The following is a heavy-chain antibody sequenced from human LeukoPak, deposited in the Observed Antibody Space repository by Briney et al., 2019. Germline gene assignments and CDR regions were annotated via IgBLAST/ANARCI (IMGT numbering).Heavy chain of an antibody. V-gene: IGHV3-53*01. CDR3: ARDVPYYDILTGYSPGAFDI. CDR1: GFTVSSNY. CDR2: IYSGGST. D-gene: IGHD3-9*01. Sequence: GGSLRLSCAASGFTVSSNYMSWVRQAPGKGLEWVSVIYSGGSTYYADSVKGRFTISRDNSKNALYLQMNSLRAEDTAVYYCARDVPYYDILTGYSPGAFDIWGQGTMVTVSS. J-gene: IGHJ3*02.